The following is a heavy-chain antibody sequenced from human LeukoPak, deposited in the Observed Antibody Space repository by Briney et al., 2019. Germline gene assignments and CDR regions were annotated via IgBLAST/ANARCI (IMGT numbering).Heavy chain of an antibody. D-gene: IGHD3-3*01. V-gene: IGHV4-34*01. J-gene: IGHJ6*03. Sequence: SETLSLTCGVNGGSFSGYYWNWIRQTPGKGLEWIGEINHSGSTNYNPSLKRRVTISVDTSQKQFSLRLTSVTAADTAVYYCARNAVDFWSGYYPAYYYYYYMDVWGKGTTVTVSS. CDR3: ARNAVDFWSGYYPAYYYYYYMDV. CDR2: INHSGST. CDR1: GGSFSGYY.